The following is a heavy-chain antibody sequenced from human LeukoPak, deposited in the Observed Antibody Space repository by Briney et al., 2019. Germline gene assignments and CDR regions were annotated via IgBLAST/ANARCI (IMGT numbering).Heavy chain of an antibody. D-gene: IGHD6-19*01. Sequence: PGGSLRLSCVASGFTFSSHAMSWVRQAPGKGLEWVSTISGSGDSTYYADSVKGRFTLSRDNSKNTLYLQMNSLRAEDTAVYYCAKDREYSSGWYNYWGQGTLVTVSS. CDR1: GFTFSSHA. V-gene: IGHV3-23*01. J-gene: IGHJ4*02. CDR3: AKDREYSSGWYNY. CDR2: ISGSGDST.